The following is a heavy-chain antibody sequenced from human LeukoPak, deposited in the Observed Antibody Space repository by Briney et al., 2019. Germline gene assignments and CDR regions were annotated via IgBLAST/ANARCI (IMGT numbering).Heavy chain of an antibody. Sequence: GGSLRLSCAASGFTFSSYGMHWVRQAPGKGLEWVAVIWYDGSNKYYEDSVKGRFTISRDNSKNTLYLQMNSLRAEDTAVYYCAKTQNYYDSSGYYTFDYWGQGTLVTVSS. D-gene: IGHD3-22*01. J-gene: IGHJ4*02. V-gene: IGHV3-33*06. CDR3: AKTQNYYDSSGYYTFDY. CDR2: IWYDGSNK. CDR1: GFTFSSYG.